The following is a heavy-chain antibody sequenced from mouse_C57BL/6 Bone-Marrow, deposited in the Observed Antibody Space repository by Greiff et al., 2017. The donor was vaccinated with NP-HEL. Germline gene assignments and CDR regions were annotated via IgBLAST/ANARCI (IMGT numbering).Heavy chain of an antibody. CDR1: GFNITDYY. Sequence: VQLQQSGAELVKPGASVKLSCTASGFNITDYYMHWVKQRTEQGLEWIGRIDPEDGETKYAPKFQGKATITADTSSNTAYLQLSSLTSEDTAVDYCAVTTVVATKYFDVWGTGTTVTVSS. CDR2: IDPEDGET. CDR3: AVTTVVATKYFDV. D-gene: IGHD1-1*01. J-gene: IGHJ1*03. V-gene: IGHV14-2*01.